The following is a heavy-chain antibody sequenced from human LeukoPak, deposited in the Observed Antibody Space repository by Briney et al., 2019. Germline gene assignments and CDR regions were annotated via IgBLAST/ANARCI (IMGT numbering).Heavy chain of an antibody. CDR2: ISSTSTT. CDR1: GFTFGSYT. Sequence: GGPLRLSCAVSGFTFGSYTMNWVRQAPGKGLEWVSHISSTSTTYYADSVKGRFTISRDNAKNSLYLQMNSLRVEDMALYYCAARRGAAAGTDYFDDWGQGTLVTVSS. D-gene: IGHD6-13*01. CDR3: AARRGAAAGTDYFDD. J-gene: IGHJ4*02. V-gene: IGHV3-48*04.